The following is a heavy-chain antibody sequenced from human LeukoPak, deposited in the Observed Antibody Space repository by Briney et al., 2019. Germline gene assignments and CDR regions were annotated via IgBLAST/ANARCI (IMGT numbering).Heavy chain of an antibody. CDR3: ARGRTRVVVIRHHAFDI. CDR1: GGSFSGYY. J-gene: IGHJ3*02. Sequence: SEALSLTCAVYGGSFSGYYWSWIRQPPGKGLEWIGEINHSGSTNYNPSLKSRVTISVDTSKNQFSLKLSSVTAADTAVYYCARGRTRVVVIRHHAFDIWGQGTMVTVSS. CDR2: INHSGST. V-gene: IGHV4-34*01. D-gene: IGHD3-22*01.